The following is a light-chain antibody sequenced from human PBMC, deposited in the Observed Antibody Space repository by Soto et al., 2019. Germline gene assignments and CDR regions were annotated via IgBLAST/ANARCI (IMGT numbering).Light chain of an antibody. CDR3: QQHGSSPLA. J-gene: IGKJ3*01. CDR2: GAS. V-gene: IGKV3-20*01. CDR1: QSVSSSY. Sequence: EIVLTQSPGTLSLSPGERATLSCRASQSVSSSYLAWYQQKPGQAPRLLIYGASSRATVIPDRFSGSGSGTAFTLTISRLEPEDFAVYYCQQHGSSPLAFGPGTKVDIK.